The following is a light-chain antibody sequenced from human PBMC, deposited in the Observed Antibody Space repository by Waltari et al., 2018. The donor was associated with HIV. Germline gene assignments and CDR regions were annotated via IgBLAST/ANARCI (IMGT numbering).Light chain of an antibody. J-gene: IGLJ1*01. V-gene: IGLV2-18*02. CDR3: SSYRTNNTIV. CDR1: SSDVGTYNR. CDR2: EVK. Sequence: QSALTQPPSVSASPGQSVTISCTGTSSDVGTYNRVSWYLQPPGTAPRIIIHEVKNRPSGVPDRFSGSKSGNTASLTISGLQAEDEADYYCSSYRTNNTIVFGTGTKVTVL.